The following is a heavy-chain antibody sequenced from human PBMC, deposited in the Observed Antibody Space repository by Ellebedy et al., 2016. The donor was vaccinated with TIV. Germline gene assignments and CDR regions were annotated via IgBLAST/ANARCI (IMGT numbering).Heavy chain of an antibody. Sequence: GGSLRLXXAASGFTFSDYYMSWIRQAPGKGLEWVSYISSSGSTIYYADSVKGRFTISRDNAKNSLYLQMNSLRAEDTAVYYCARGYYDSSGYLFGMDVWGQGTTVTVSS. CDR2: ISSSGSTI. J-gene: IGHJ6*02. CDR1: GFTFSDYY. CDR3: ARGYYDSSGYLFGMDV. V-gene: IGHV3-11*01. D-gene: IGHD3-22*01.